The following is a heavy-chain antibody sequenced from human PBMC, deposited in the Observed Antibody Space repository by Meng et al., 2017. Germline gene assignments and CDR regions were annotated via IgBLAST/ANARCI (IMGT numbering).Heavy chain of an antibody. V-gene: IGHV1-8*01. D-gene: IGHD6-19*01. CDR2: MNPNSGNT. Sequence: QGDRVQSGGGCKDPGVSVKGSGKVSGDNLSSDDMNWVPQATGQGLEWMGWMNPNSGNTGYEQKFQGRVTMTRNTSISTAYMELSSLRSEDTAVYYCARYVAVAGVDYWGQGTLVTVSS. CDR1: GDNLSSDD. J-gene: IGHJ4*02. CDR3: ARYVAVAGVDY.